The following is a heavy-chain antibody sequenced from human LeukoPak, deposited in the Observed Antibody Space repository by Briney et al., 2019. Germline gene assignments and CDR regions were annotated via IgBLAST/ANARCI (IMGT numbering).Heavy chain of an antibody. V-gene: IGHV3-23*01. CDR1: GVAFSNYA. Sequence: GGSPRLSCAASGVAFSNYAMSWVRQAPGKGLEWVAAISERGDGTYYAGSMKGRFTISRDNAKNMVYLQINSLRAEDTAIYYCAKDIAQGYTFGSIEQDYWGQGTLVTVSS. CDR2: ISERGDGT. D-gene: IGHD5-18*01. J-gene: IGHJ4*02. CDR3: AKDIAQGYTFGSIEQDY.